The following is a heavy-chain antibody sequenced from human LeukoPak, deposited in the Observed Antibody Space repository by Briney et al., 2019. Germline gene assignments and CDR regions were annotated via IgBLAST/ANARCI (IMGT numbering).Heavy chain of an antibody. Sequence: GGSLRLSCAASGFTFPNAWVNWVRQAPGKGLEWVGHIKSKGNGGTIDYAAPVNGRFTISGDDSKNTVYLQMNSLEIEDTAVYFCTTDPGRGVRGYWGQGTLVTVSS. CDR1: GFTFPNAW. CDR2: IKSKGNGGTI. CDR3: TTDPGRGVRGY. D-gene: IGHD3-10*01. V-gene: IGHV3-15*01. J-gene: IGHJ4*02.